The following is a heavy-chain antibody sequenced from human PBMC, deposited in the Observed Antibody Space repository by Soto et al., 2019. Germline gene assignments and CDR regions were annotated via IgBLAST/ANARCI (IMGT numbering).Heavy chain of an antibody. CDR2: ISSSSSYT. J-gene: IGHJ6*02. Sequence: QVQLVESGGGLVKPGGSLRLSCAASGFTFSDYYMSWIRQAPGKGLEWVSYISSSSSYTNYADSVKGRFTISRDNAKNSLYLQMNSLRAEDTAVYYCARELWDYGSGSLAPYGMDVWGQGTTVTVSS. CDR3: ARELWDYGSGSLAPYGMDV. CDR1: GFTFSDYY. D-gene: IGHD3-10*01. V-gene: IGHV3-11*05.